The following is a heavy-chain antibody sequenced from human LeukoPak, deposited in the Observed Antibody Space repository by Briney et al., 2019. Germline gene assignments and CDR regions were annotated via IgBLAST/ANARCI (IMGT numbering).Heavy chain of an antibody. D-gene: IGHD3-10*01. CDR3: AKSGGYYYGMDV. CDR2: INMDGTTI. J-gene: IGHJ6*02. V-gene: IGHV3-74*01. CDR1: GFTFSTYW. Sequence: PGGSLRLSCAASGFTFSTYWMHWVRQSPGKGLVWVSRINMDGTTISYAGSVEGRFTISRDNSKNTLYLQMNSLRAEDTAVYYCAKSGGYYYGMDVWGQGTTVTVSS.